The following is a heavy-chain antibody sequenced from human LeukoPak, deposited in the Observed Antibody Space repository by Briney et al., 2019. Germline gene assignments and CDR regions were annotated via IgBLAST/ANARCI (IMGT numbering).Heavy chain of an antibody. CDR2: ISSSSSYI. V-gene: IGHV3-21*01. J-gene: IGHJ3*02. D-gene: IGHD2-15*01. CDR3: AREPDWDDKVAATTIAFDI. CDR1: GFTFSSYN. Sequence: PGGSLTLSCAASGFTFSSYNRNWVRQAPGKGLEWVSSISSSSSYIYYADSVKGRFTISRDNAKNSLYLQMNSLRAEDTAVYYCAREPDWDDKVAATTIAFDIWGQGTMVTVSS.